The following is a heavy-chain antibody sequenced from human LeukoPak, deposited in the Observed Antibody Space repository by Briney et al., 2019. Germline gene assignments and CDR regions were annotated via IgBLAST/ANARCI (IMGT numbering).Heavy chain of an antibody. V-gene: IGHV4-30-2*01. CDR3: ARVLWDSGSWYMGWFDP. CDR2: IYHSGST. Sequence: PSQTLSLTCAVSGGSISSGGYSWSWIRQPPGKGLEWIGYIYHSGSTYYNPSLKSRVTISVDRSKNQFSLKLSSVTAADTAVYYCARVLWDSGSWYMGWFDPWGQGTLVTVSS. CDR1: GGSISSGGYS. D-gene: IGHD6-13*01. J-gene: IGHJ5*02.